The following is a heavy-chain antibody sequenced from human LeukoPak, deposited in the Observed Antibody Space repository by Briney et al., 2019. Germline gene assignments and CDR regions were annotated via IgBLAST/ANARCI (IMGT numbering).Heavy chain of an antibody. V-gene: IGHV1-2*02. CDR3: ARVGESWIQPSFYMDV. J-gene: IGHJ6*03. Sequence: ASVKVSCKASGYTFTGYYMHWVRQAPGQGLEWMGWINPNSGGTNYAQKFQGRVTMTRDTSISTAYMELSRLRSDDTAVYYCARVGESWIQPSFYMDVWGKGTTVTISS. CDR1: GYTFTGYY. D-gene: IGHD5-18*01. CDR2: INPNSGGT.